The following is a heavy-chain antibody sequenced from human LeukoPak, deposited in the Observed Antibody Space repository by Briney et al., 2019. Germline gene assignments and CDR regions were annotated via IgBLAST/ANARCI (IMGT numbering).Heavy chain of an antibody. CDR1: GGSISSGGYY. J-gene: IGHJ5*02. V-gene: IGHV4-31*03. CDR2: IYYSGST. Sequence: NSSEPLSLTCTVSGGSISSGGYYWSWIRQHPGKGLEWIGYIYYSGSTYYNPSLKSRVTISVDTSKNQFSLKLSSVTAADTAVYYCARDGAIGASLDPWGQGTLVTVSS. D-gene: IGHD4/OR15-4a*01. CDR3: ARDGAIGASLDP.